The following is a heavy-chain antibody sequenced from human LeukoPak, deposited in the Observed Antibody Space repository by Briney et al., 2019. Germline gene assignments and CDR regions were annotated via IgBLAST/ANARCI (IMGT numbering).Heavy chain of an antibody. J-gene: IGHJ4*02. V-gene: IGHV3-30*04. CDR3: VREGYYGSGGPFSGYFDY. CDR1: GFTFNQYV. D-gene: IGHD3-22*01. Sequence: GGSLRLSCAASGFTFNQYVIHWARQAPGKGLEWVAVISNDGITRFYATSVKGRCTISRDDSKNTVYLQLSSLRVEDTAVYYCVREGYYGSGGPFSGYFDYWGRGDLVTVSS. CDR2: ISNDGITR.